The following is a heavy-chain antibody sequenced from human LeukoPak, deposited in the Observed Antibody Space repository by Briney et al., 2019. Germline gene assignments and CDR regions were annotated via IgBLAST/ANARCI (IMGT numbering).Heavy chain of an antibody. Sequence: SETLSLTCTVSGYSISSGYYWGWIRQPPGKGLEWIGSIYYSGSTYYNPSLKSRVTISVDTSKNQFSLKLSSVTAADTAVHYCARRDSGWSTDWDYYYYYMDVWGKGTTVTVSS. CDR2: IYYSGST. V-gene: IGHV4-38-2*02. J-gene: IGHJ6*03. CDR1: GYSISSGYY. CDR3: ARRDSGWSTDWDYYYYYMDV. D-gene: IGHD6-19*01.